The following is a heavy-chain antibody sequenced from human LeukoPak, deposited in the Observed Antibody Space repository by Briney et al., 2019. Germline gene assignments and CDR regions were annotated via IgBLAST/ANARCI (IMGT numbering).Heavy chain of an antibody. CDR3: ASGLGYDSSGDNQMTDH. D-gene: IGHD3-22*01. CDR1: GFTVSSNY. CDR2: IYAGGST. Sequence: GGSLRLSCAASGFTVSSNYMSWVRQAPGKGLEWVSVIYAGGSTDYVDSVKGRFIISRDSFKNTLYLQMNSLRVEDTAVYYCASGLGYDSSGDNQMTDHWGQGTLVTVSS. V-gene: IGHV3-53*01. J-gene: IGHJ4*02.